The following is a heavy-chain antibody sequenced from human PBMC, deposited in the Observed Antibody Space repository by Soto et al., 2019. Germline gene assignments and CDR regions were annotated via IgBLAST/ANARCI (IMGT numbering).Heavy chain of an antibody. D-gene: IGHD4-17*01. Sequence: QVQLVQSGAEVKKPGASVKVSCKASGYTFTSYYMHWVRQAPGQGLEWMGIINPSGGSTSYAQKFQGRVTRTRDTSTSTVYMELSSLRSEDTAVYYCARQTTVTTLGRYYYYGMDVWGQGTTVTVSS. CDR2: INPSGGST. CDR1: GYTFTSYY. J-gene: IGHJ6*02. CDR3: ARQTTVTTLGRYYYYGMDV. V-gene: IGHV1-46*03.